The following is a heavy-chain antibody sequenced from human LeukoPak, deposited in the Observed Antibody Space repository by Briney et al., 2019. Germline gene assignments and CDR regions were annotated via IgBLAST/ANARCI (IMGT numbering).Heavy chain of an antibody. J-gene: IGHJ3*02. CDR2: IYTGDSDT. CDR1: GYSFTSYW. CDR3: ARPNDPDSIGDAFDI. Sequence: GESLKISCKGSGYSFTSYWIGWVRQMPGKGLEWMGIIYTGDSDTRYSPSFQGQVTISADKSISTAYLQWSSLKASDTAMYYCARPNDPDSIGDAFDIWGQGTMVTVSS. D-gene: IGHD3-22*01. V-gene: IGHV5-51*01.